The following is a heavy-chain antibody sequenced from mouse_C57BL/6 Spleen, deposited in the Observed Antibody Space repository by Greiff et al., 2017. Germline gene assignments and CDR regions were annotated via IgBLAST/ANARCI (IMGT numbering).Heavy chain of an antibody. J-gene: IGHJ1*03. CDR2: IWTGGGT. D-gene: IGHD2-1*01. CDR3: ASSSYGNYSYWYFDV. V-gene: IGHV2-9-1*01. Sequence: VQRVESGPGLVAPSQSLSITCTVSGFSLTSYAISWVRQPPGKGLEWLGVIWTGGGTNYNSALKSKLNISKDNSKSQVFLKMNSLQTDDTARYYCASSSYGNYSYWYFDVWGTGTTVTVSS. CDR1: GFSLTSYA.